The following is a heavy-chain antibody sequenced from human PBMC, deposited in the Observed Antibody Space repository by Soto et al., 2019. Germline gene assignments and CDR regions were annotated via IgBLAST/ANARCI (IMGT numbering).Heavy chain of an antibody. CDR2: IIPSDGRT. Sequence: QVQLVQSGAEVKKPGASVKVSCKASGYTFTNYYMHWVRQAPGQGPEWMGIIIPSDGRTSYAPKFQGRVIMTRDTPTSTVYMDLSSLRSEDTAVYYCARSTVTTPNYFYYAMDVWGRGTTVTVSS. D-gene: IGHD4-17*01. J-gene: IGHJ6*02. CDR3: ARSTVTTPNYFYYAMDV. V-gene: IGHV1-46*01. CDR1: GYTFTNYY.